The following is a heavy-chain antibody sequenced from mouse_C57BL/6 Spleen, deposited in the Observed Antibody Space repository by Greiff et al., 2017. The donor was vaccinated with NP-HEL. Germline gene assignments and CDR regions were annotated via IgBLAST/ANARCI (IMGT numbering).Heavy chain of an antibody. CDR2: IYPGDGDT. Sequence: QVQLKQSGPELVKPGASVKISCKASGYAFSSSWMNWVKQRPGKGLEWIGRIYPGDGDTNYNGKFKGKATLTADKSSSTAYMQLSSLTSDDSAVYFCARSKVESTVVPSMDYWGQGTSVTVSS. V-gene: IGHV1-82*01. J-gene: IGHJ4*01. CDR3: ARSKVESTVVPSMDY. CDR1: GYAFSSSW. D-gene: IGHD1-1*01.